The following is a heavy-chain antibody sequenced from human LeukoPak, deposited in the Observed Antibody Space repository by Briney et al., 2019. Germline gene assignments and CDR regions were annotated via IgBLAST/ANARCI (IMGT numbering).Heavy chain of an antibody. CDR1: GYTLTELS. J-gene: IGHJ6*02. D-gene: IGHD1-26*01. CDR3: ATDPTTDYYYGMDV. V-gene: IGHV1-24*01. CDR2: FDPEDGET. Sequence: GASVKVSCKVSGYTLTELSKHWVRQAPGKGLEWMGGFDPEDGETIYAQKFQGRVTMTEDTSTDTAYMELSSLRSEDTAVYYCATDPTTDYYYGMDVWGQGTTVTVSS.